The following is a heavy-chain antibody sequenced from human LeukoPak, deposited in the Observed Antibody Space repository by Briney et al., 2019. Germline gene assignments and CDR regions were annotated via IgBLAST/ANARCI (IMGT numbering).Heavy chain of an antibody. V-gene: IGHV1-18*01. J-gene: IGHJ4*02. CDR3: ARFRYYYDSSGYKIMEAFDY. CDR1: GYTFTSYG. CDR2: ISAYNGNT. Sequence: ASVKVSCKASGYTFTSYGISWVRQAPGQGLEWMGWISAYNGNTNYAQKLQGRVTMTTDTSTSTAYMELRSLRSDDTAVYYCARFRYYYDSSGYKIMEAFDYWGQGTVVTVSS. D-gene: IGHD3-22*01.